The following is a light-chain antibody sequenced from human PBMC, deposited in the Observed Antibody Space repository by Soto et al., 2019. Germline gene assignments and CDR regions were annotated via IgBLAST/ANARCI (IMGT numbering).Light chain of an antibody. J-gene: IGKJ1*01. V-gene: IGKV1-5*03. CDR3: QHDNSYTVA. CDR1: QTISSW. CDR2: KAS. Sequence: DIQMTQSPSTLSGSVGDRVTITCRASQTISSWLAWYQQKPGKAPKLLIYKASTLKSGVPSRFSGSASGPEFNLTVSSLLTYYLATYYYQHDNSYTVAFGQASKVDI.